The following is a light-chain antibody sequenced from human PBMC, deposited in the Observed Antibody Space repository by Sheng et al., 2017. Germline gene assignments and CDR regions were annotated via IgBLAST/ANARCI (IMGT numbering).Light chain of an antibody. CDR2: RAS. CDR1: QGIYYF. V-gene: IGKV1-16*01. Sequence: IQMTQSPSVLSASVGDRVTMTCRASQGIYYFVAWFQQKPGKAPKPLIFRASNLKSGVPSRFSGSGFGIDFSLTITNLQPEDVATYFCQHYNNYPWTFGQGTKVELK. J-gene: IGKJ1*01. CDR3: QHYNNYPWT.